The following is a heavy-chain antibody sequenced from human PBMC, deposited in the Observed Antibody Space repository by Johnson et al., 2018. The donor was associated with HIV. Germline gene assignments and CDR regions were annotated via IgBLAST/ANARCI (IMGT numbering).Heavy chain of an antibody. D-gene: IGHD6-6*01. V-gene: IGHV3-30*04. Sequence: QVQLVESGGGLVKPGGSLRLSCAASGFTFDDYAMHWVRQAPGKGLEWVAVISYDGSNKYYADSVKGRFTISRDNSKNTLYLQMNSLRAEDTAVYYCARVYSSSSAHAFDIWGQGTMVTVSS. J-gene: IGHJ3*02. CDR2: ISYDGSNK. CDR1: GFTFDDYA. CDR3: ARVYSSSSAHAFDI.